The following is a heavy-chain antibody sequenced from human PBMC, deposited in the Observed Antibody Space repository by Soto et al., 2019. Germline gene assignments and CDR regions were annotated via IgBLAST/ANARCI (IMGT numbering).Heavy chain of an antibody. Sequence: SVKVSFKASGGTFSSYAISWVRQAPGQGLEWMGGIIPIFGTANYAQKFQGRVTITADESTSTAYMELSSLRSADTAVYYCARGGHIAVVTASFDYWGQGTLVTVSS. D-gene: IGHD2-21*02. V-gene: IGHV1-69*13. J-gene: IGHJ4*02. CDR3: ARGGHIAVVTASFDY. CDR1: GGTFSSYA. CDR2: IIPIFGTA.